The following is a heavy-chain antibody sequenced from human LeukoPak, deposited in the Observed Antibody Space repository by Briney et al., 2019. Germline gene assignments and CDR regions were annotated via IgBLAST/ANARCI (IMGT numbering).Heavy chain of an antibody. CDR3: AKDVGWLQAPFDY. CDR2: IRYDGSDK. J-gene: IGHJ4*02. Sequence: GGTLRLSCAASGFTFSSYGMSWVRQAPGKGLEWVAFIRYDGSDKYYEDSVKGRFTISRGNSKNTLYLQMNSLRAEDTAVYYCAKDVGWLQAPFDYWGQGTLVTVSS. D-gene: IGHD5-24*01. V-gene: IGHV3-30*02. CDR1: GFTFSSYG.